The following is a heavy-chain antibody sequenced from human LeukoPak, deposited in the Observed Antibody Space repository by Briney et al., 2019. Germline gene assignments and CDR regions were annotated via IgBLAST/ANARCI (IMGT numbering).Heavy chain of an antibody. V-gene: IGHV1-46*01. CDR1: GYSFTNYY. CDR3: ARGGYIYGSFDN. Sequence: ASVKVSCKASGYSFTNYYLHWVRQAPGQGLEYMGTINPSGGSSGGSTTYAQKFQGRVTMTRDTSTSTVYMELSNLRSEDTAVYYCARGGYIYGSFDNWGQGTLVTVSS. J-gene: IGHJ4*02. CDR2: INPSGGSSGGST. D-gene: IGHD5-18*01.